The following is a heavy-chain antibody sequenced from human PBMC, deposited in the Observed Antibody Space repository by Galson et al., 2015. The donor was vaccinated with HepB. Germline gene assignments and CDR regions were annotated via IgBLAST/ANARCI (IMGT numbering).Heavy chain of an antibody. V-gene: IGHV3-30*02. J-gene: IGHJ4*02. D-gene: IGHD3-22*01. CDR2: IRYDGSNK. CDR1: GFTFSSYG. CDR3: AKVPVKDSSGYYSYFDY. Sequence: SLRLSCAASGFTFSSYGMHWVRQAPGKGLEWVAFIRYDGSNKYYADSVKGRFTISRDNSKNTLYLQMNSLRAEDTAVYYSAKVPVKDSSGYYSYFDYWGQGTLVTVSS.